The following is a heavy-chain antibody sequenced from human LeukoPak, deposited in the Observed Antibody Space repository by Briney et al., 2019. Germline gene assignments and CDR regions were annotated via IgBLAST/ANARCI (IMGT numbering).Heavy chain of an antibody. CDR3: ARDHGGYYGGFDY. D-gene: IGHD1-26*01. Sequence: PGGSLRLSCAASGFTFSSYAMHWVRQAPGKGLEWVAVISYDGSNKYYADSVKGRFTISRDNSKNTLYLQMNSLRAEDTAVYYCARDHGGYYGGFDYCGQGTLVTVSS. V-gene: IGHV3-30*04. J-gene: IGHJ4*02. CDR1: GFTFSSYA. CDR2: ISYDGSNK.